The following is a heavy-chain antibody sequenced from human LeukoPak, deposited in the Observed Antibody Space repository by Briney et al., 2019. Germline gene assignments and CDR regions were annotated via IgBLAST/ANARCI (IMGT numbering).Heavy chain of an antibody. D-gene: IGHD6-13*01. J-gene: IGHJ3*02. Sequence: PSETLSLTCTVSGYSISSGYYWGWIRQPPGKGLEWIGSIYHSGSTYYNPSLKSRVTISVDTSKNQFSLKLSSVTAADTAVYYCARRPGIAAAGKSAFDIWGQGTMVTVSS. CDR3: ARRPGIAAAGKSAFDI. V-gene: IGHV4-38-2*02. CDR2: IYHSGST. CDR1: GYSISSGYY.